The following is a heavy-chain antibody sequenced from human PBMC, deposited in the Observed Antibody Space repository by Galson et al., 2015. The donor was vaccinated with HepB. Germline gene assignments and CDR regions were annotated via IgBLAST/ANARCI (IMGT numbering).Heavy chain of an antibody. D-gene: IGHD6-13*01. CDR2: IKSKTDGGTT. CDR3: TTYSSSWSDPIDY. CDR1: GFTFSNAW. Sequence: SLRLSCAASGFTFSNAWMSWVRQAPGKGLEWVGRIKSKTDGGTTDYAAPVKGRFTISRDDSKNTLYLQMNSLKTEDTAVYYCTTYSSSWSDPIDYWGQGTLVTVSS. J-gene: IGHJ4*02. V-gene: IGHV3-15*01.